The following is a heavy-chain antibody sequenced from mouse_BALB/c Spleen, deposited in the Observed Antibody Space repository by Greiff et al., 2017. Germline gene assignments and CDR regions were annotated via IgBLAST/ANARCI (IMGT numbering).Heavy chain of an antibody. Sequence: EVKLQQSGTVLARPGASVKMSCKASGYSFTSYWMHWVKQRPGQGLEWIGAIYPGNSDTSYNQKFKGKAKLTAVTSASTAYMELSSLTNEDSAVYYCTRGGIDGYDDDWYFDVWGAGTTVTVSS. J-gene: IGHJ1*01. D-gene: IGHD2-2*01. CDR3: TRGGIDGYDDDWYFDV. CDR2: IYPGNSDT. V-gene: IGHV1-5*01. CDR1: GYSFTSYW.